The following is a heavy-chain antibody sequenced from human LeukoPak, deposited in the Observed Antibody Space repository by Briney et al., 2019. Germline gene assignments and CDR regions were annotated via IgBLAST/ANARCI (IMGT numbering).Heavy chain of an antibody. D-gene: IGHD4-17*01. J-gene: IGHJ5*02. V-gene: IGHV3-21*01. CDR2: IGSRGTYI. CDR3: AKGGATVTTRDWFDP. CDR1: GFLFSNYR. Sequence: GGSLRLSCAASGFLFSNYRMNWVRRAPGKGLEWVSSIGSRGTYIYYADSVKGRFTISRDNANNSVYLQMNSLRAEDTAVYYCAKGGATVTTRDWFDPWGQGTLVTVSS.